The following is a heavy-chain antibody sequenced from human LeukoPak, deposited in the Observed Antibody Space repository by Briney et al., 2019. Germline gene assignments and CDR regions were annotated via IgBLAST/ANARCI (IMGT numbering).Heavy chain of an antibody. Sequence: HTGGSLRLSCAASGFTFNTHPMHWVRQAPGKGLEWVAVISADGNNEHYADSAKGRFTLSRDNAKSTAYLQMNSLRSEDTAVYYCARNDPDSSEDWGQGTLVTVSS. CDR2: ISADGNNE. D-gene: IGHD3-22*01. V-gene: IGHV3-30-3*01. CDR3: ARNDPDSSED. J-gene: IGHJ4*02. CDR1: GFTFNTHP.